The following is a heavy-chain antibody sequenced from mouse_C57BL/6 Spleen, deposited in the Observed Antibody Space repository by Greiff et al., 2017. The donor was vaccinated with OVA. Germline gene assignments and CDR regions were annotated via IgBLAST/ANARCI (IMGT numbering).Heavy chain of an antibody. CDR3: ARDYGNSHFDY. CDR1: GYTFTSYW. J-gene: IGHJ2*01. V-gene: IGHV1-52*01. D-gene: IGHD2-1*01. CDR2: IDPSDSET. Sequence: VKLQQPGAELVRPGSSVKLSCKASGYTFTSYWMHWVKQRPIQGLEWIGNIDPSDSETHYNQKFKDKATLTVDKSSSTAYMQLSSLTSEDSAVYYCARDYGNSHFDYWGQGTTLTVSS.